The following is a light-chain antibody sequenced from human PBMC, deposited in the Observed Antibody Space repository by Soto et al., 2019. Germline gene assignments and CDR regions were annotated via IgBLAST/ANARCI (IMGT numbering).Light chain of an antibody. J-gene: IGKJ1*01. CDR2: GAS. Sequence: IVLPQSPAPLSLSQGERATSSCRATQSVSSSYLAWYQQKPGQAPRLLIYGASSMATGVPDRFSGSGSGTDFTLTISRLEPEDFAVYYCQQYGSSQGTFGQGTKVDIK. CDR1: QSVSSSY. CDR3: QQYGSSQGT. V-gene: IGKV3-20*01.